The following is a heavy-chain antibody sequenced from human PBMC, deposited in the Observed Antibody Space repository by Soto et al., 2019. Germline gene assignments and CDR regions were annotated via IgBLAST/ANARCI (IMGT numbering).Heavy chain of an antibody. Sequence: SGPTLVNPTETLTLTCIVSGFSLSNAGMGVSWIRQPPGKALEWLAHIFSSDEKSYRTSLETRLTVSKDTSKSQVVLTMTNMDPLDTATYYCARAVDRAISDIWFDPWGQGTQVTVSS. CDR3: ARAVDRAISDIWFDP. D-gene: IGHD5-18*01. CDR1: GFSLSNAGMG. J-gene: IGHJ5*02. CDR2: IFSSDEK. V-gene: IGHV2-26*01.